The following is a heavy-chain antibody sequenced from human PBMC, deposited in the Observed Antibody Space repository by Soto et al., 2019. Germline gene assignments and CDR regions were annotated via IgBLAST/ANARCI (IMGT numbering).Heavy chain of an antibody. J-gene: IGHJ4*02. D-gene: IGHD3-10*01. V-gene: IGHV4-31*03. CDR1: GGSISSGGYY. CDR2: IYYSGST. Sequence: QVQLQESGPGLVKPSQTLSLTCTVSGGSISSGGYYWSWIRQHPGKGLEWIGYIYYSGSTYYNPSLKSRVTISEATSKNQFSLKLSSVTAADTAVYYCASIVSSAHGEFSDWGQGTLVTVSS. CDR3: ASIVSSAHGEFSD.